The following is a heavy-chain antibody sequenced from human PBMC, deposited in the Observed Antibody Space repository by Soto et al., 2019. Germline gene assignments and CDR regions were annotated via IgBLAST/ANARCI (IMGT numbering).Heavy chain of an antibody. CDR1: GGTFSSYA. J-gene: IGHJ6*02. D-gene: IGHD6-13*01. V-gene: IGHV1-69*13. Sequence: GASEKVSCKASGGTFSSYAISWVRQAPGQGLEWMGGNIPIFGTANYAQKFQGRVTITADESTSTAYMELSSLRSEDTAVYYCARIGQQLVPSGYYYYYGMDVWGQGTTVTVSS. CDR3: ARIGQQLVPSGYYYYYGMDV. CDR2: NIPIFGTA.